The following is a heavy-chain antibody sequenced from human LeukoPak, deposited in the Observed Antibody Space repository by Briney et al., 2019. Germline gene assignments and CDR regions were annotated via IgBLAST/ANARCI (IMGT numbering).Heavy chain of an antibody. Sequence: ASVKVSCKASGYTFTGYYMHWVRQAPGQGLEWMGWINPNSGGTNYAQKFQGRVTMTRDTSISTAYMELSRLRSDDTAVYYCARDKTYYYDSSGLRAFDIWGQGTMVTVSS. D-gene: IGHD3-22*01. CDR3: ARDKTYYYDSSGLRAFDI. CDR2: INPNSGGT. J-gene: IGHJ3*02. V-gene: IGHV1-2*02. CDR1: GYTFTGYY.